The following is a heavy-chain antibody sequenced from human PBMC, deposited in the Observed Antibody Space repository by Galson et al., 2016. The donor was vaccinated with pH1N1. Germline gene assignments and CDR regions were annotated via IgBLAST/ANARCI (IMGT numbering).Heavy chain of an antibody. D-gene: IGHD3-3*01. J-gene: IGHJ3*02. CDR2: TYYRSKWYN. V-gene: IGHV6-1*01. CDR1: GDSVSSNSAT. CDR3: ARGVIDHAFWSGYQDHAAFDI. Sequence: CAISGDSVSSNSATWNWIRQSPSRGLEWLGRTYYRSKWYNDYAESVKSRIIISPDTSKNQLSLQLNSVTPADTAVYYCARGVIDHAFWSGYQDHAAFDIWGQGTMVIVSS.